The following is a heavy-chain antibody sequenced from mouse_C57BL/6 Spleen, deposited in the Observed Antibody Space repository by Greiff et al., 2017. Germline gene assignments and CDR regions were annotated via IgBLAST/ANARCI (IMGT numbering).Heavy chain of an antibody. CDR2: ISSGGSYT. V-gene: IGHV5-6*02. D-gene: IGHD4-1*01. Sequence: EVKLEESGGDLVKPGGSLKLSCAASGFTFSSYGMSWVRQTPDKRLEWVATISSGGSYTYYPDSVKGRFTISRDNAKNTLYLQMSSLKSEDTAMYYCARGLNWDVDYWGQGTTLTVSS. J-gene: IGHJ2*01. CDR3: ARGLNWDVDY. CDR1: GFTFSSYG.